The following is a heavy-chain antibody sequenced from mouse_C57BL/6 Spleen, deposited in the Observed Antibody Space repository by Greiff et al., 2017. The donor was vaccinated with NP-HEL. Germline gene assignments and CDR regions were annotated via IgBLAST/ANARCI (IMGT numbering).Heavy chain of an antibody. CDR2: IDPENGDT. V-gene: IGHV14-4*01. D-gene: IGHD1-1*01. CDR1: GFNIKDDY. J-gene: IGHJ2*01. CDR3: TRTYGDY. Sequence: EVQLQQSGAELVRPGASVKLSCTASGFNIKDDYMHWVKQRPEQGLEWIGWIDPENGDTEYASKFQGKATITADTSSTTAYLQLSSLTSEDTAVYYCTRTYGDYWGQGTTLTVSS.